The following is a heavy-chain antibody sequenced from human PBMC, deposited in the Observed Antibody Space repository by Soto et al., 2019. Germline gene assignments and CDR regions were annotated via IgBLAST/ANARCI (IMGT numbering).Heavy chain of an antibody. Sequence: GGSLRLSCAASGFTFSNDWMSWVRQAPGKGLEWVANMKEDGGEINYVDSVKGRFTISRDNAKNSQYLQMNSLRVEDTAVYHCVRDRGYSTFDYWGQGTPVTVSS. J-gene: IGHJ4*02. D-gene: IGHD4-4*01. CDR3: VRDRGYSTFDY. CDR2: MKEDGGEI. V-gene: IGHV3-7*03. CDR1: GFTFSNDW.